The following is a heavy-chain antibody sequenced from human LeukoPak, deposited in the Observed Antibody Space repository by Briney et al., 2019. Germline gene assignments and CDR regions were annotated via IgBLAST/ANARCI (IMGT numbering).Heavy chain of an antibody. CDR2: IYHSGST. D-gene: IGHD1-26*01. CDR3: ARGGILVGATQGFDY. CDR1: GYSISSGYY. J-gene: IGHJ4*02. Sequence: SETLSLTCTVSGYSISSGYYWGWIRQPPGKGLEWIGSIYHSGSTYYNPSLKSRVTISVDTSKNQFSLKLSSVTAADTAVYYCARGGILVGATQGFDYWGQGTLVTVSS. V-gene: IGHV4-38-2*02.